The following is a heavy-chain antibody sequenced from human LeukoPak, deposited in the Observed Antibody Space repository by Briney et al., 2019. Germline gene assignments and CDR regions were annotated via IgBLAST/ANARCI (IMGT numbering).Heavy chain of an antibody. Sequence: SETLSLTCAVSGGSISGHYWSWIRQPPGKGLEWIGFIHDSGNTYYNASLKSRVTISVDTSENQLSLNLRSVAAADTAVYYCARVKPGSSNSGAFDIWGQGTMVTVSS. CDR1: GGSISGHY. D-gene: IGHD2-15*01. CDR3: ARVKPGSSNSGAFDI. CDR2: IHDSGNT. J-gene: IGHJ3*02. V-gene: IGHV4-59*11.